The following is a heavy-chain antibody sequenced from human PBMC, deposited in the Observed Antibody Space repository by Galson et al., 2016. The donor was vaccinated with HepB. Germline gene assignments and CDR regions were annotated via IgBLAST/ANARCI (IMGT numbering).Heavy chain of an antibody. CDR3: ARHSAVVTPGGDN. CDR2: MNEDGSAT. J-gene: IGHJ4*02. D-gene: IGHD4-23*01. Sequence: SLRLSCAASGFPFSTYWMTWVRQAPGMGLEWVANMNEDGSATYYVDSVRGRFTISRDNAKNSMYLQMNSVRAEDTAVYYCARHSAVVTPGGDNWGQGTLVTVSS. V-gene: IGHV3-7*03. CDR1: GFPFSTYW.